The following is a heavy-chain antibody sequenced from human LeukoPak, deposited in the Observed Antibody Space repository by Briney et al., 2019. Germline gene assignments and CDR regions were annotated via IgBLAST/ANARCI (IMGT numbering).Heavy chain of an antibody. CDR2: IIPIFGTA. Sequence: GASVKVSCKASGGTFSSYAISWVRQAPGQGLEWMGGIIPIFGTANYAQKFQGSVTITADESTSTAYVELSSLRSEDTAVYYCARGQIQYYYDSSGYYPLGFDYWGQGTLVTVSS. J-gene: IGHJ4*02. CDR3: ARGQIQYYYDSSGYYPLGFDY. CDR1: GGTFSSYA. V-gene: IGHV1-69*13. D-gene: IGHD3-22*01.